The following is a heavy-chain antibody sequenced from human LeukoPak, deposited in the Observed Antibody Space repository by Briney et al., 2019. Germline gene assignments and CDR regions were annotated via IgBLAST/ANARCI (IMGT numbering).Heavy chain of an antibody. Sequence: GGSRRLSCAASGFIFSTYGMYWVRQAPGKGLEWVSVIYSGGNTYYTDSVKGRFTISRDNSKNTLYLQMNSLRAEDTAVYYCARDSHFFDSSTYYSAFDIWGQGTVVTVSS. CDR3: ARDSHFFDSSTYYSAFDI. CDR2: IYSGGNT. V-gene: IGHV3-NL1*01. D-gene: IGHD3-22*01. J-gene: IGHJ3*02. CDR1: GFIFSTYG.